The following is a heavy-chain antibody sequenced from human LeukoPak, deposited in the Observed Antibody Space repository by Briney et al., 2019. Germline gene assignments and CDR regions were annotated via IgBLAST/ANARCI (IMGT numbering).Heavy chain of an antibody. J-gene: IGHJ4*02. CDR3: ARGVYSSSSSLDY. CDR2: ISYDGSNK. CDR1: GFTFSSYA. V-gene: IGHV3-30-3*01. Sequence: QAGGSLRLSCAASGFTFSSYATHWVRQAPGKGLEWVAVISYDGSNKYYADSVKGRFTISRDNSKNTLYLQMNSLRAEDTAVYYCARGVYSSSSSLDYWGQGTLVTVSS. D-gene: IGHD6-6*01.